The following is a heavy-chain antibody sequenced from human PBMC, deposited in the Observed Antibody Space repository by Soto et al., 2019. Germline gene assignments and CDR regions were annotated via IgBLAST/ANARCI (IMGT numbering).Heavy chain of an antibody. CDR3: ARAGGGDFASGYFDY. J-gene: IGHJ4*02. Sequence: QVQLVQSGAEVKKPGSSVKVSCKASGGTFSSYTISWVRQAPGQGLEWMGRIIPILGIANYAQKFQGRVTITADKSTSPAYMELSSLRSEDTAVYYCARAGGGDFASGYFDYWGQGTLVTVSS. V-gene: IGHV1-69*02. CDR2: IIPILGIA. D-gene: IGHD2-21*02. CDR1: GGTFSSYT.